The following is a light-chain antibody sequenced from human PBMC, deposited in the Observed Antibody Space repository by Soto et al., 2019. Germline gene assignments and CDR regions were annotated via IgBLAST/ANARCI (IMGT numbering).Light chain of an antibody. Sequence: ETVMTQSPATLSVSPGESATLSCRASRSVGSNLAWYQQKPGQAPRVLIYGASNRATGIPARFSGSGSGTEFTLTISSLQSEDFAVYYCQQYHNWPLTFGGGTKVDIK. CDR2: GAS. V-gene: IGKV3-15*01. CDR1: RSVGSN. CDR3: QQYHNWPLT. J-gene: IGKJ4*01.